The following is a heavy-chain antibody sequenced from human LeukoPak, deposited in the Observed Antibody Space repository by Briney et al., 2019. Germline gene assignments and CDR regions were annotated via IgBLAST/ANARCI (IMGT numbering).Heavy chain of an antibody. CDR2: ISSSGSTI. D-gene: IGHD6-19*01. V-gene: IGHV3-11*01. Sequence: GGSLRLSCAASGFTFSSYWMSWIRQAPGKGLEWVSYISSSGSTIYYADSVKGRFTISRDNAKNSLYLQMNSLRSEDTAVYYCARENSSGWYDYWGQGTLVTVSS. J-gene: IGHJ4*02. CDR1: GFTFSSYW. CDR3: ARENSSGWYDY.